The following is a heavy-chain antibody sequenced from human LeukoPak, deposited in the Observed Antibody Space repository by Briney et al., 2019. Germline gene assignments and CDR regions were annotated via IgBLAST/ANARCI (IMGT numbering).Heavy chain of an antibody. CDR3: AGMYGSGSYLYWFDP. CDR1: GGSISSYY. CDR2: IYYSGST. J-gene: IGHJ5*02. Sequence: PSETLSLTCTVSGGSISSYYWSRIRQPPGKGLEWIGYIYYSGSTNYNPSLKSRVTISVDTSKNQFSLKLSSVTAADTAVYYCAGMYGSGSYLYWFDPWGQGTLVTVSS. V-gene: IGHV4-59*01. D-gene: IGHD3-10*01.